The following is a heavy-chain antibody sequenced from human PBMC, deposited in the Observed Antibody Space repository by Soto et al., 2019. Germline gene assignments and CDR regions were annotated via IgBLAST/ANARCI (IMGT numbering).Heavy chain of an antibody. D-gene: IGHD6-13*01. V-gene: IGHV4-59*01. Sequence: PSETLSLTCTVSGGSISSYYWSWIRQPPGKGLEWIGYIYYSGSTNYNPSLKSRVTISVDTSKNQFSLKLSSVTAADTAVYYCARDSGSSSWYSPNYYYYYGMDVWGQGTTVTAP. CDR1: GGSISSYY. J-gene: IGHJ6*02. CDR2: IYYSGST. CDR3: ARDSGSSSWYSPNYYYYYGMDV.